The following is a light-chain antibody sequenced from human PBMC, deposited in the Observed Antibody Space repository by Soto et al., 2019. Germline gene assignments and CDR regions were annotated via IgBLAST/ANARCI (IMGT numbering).Light chain of an antibody. CDR2: QIS. V-gene: IGKV2-24*01. Sequence: IVLTQTPLSSPVTLGQPASISCRSSQSLVHSDGNTYLNWLQQRPGQPPRLLIYQISNRFSGVPDRFSGSGAGTDFTLKISRVEAEDVGVYYCMPATQWRTFGQGTKVEIK. CDR1: QSLVHSDGNTY. CDR3: MPATQWRT. J-gene: IGKJ1*01.